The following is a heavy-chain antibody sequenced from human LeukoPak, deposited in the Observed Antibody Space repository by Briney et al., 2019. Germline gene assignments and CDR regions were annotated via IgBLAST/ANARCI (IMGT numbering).Heavy chain of an antibody. CDR1: GFTFTNYT. CDR3: ARSRTGMIPFDY. Sequence: GESLKISCAASGFTFTNYTMNWVRQAPGKGLEWISYIASSSSNIYYADSVRGRFSISRDNAKNSLYLQMNSLRDEDTAVYYCARSRTGMIPFDYWGQGTLVTVSS. V-gene: IGHV3-48*02. J-gene: IGHJ4*02. CDR2: IASSSSNI. D-gene: IGHD5-18*01.